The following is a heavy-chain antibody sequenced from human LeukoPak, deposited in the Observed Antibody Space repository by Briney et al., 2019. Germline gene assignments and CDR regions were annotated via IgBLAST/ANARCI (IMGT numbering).Heavy chain of an antibody. CDR1: GFTFTTYW. Sequence: GVSLRLSCAASGFTFTTYWMHWVRQAPGKGLVWVSHINSDGSITSYADSVKGRFTISRDNAKNTLYLQMNSLRAEDTAVYYCARDAVDTANAVWGQGTTVTVSS. J-gene: IGHJ6*02. V-gene: IGHV3-74*01. CDR3: ARDAVDTANAV. D-gene: IGHD5-18*01. CDR2: INSDGSIT.